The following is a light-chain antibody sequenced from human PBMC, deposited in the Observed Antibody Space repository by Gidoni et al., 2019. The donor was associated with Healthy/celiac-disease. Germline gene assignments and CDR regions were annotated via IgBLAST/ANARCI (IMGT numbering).Light chain of an antibody. CDR3: WCYYSSLSGWV. CDR2: DNS. CDR1: SSNNVAGYD. J-gene: IGLJ3*02. V-gene: IGLV1-40*01. Sequence: QSVLAQPPGVSGDPGTIATISCTGSSSNNVAGYDVHWYQQLPGTAPKPLIYDNSNRPPAVPARFSGSKSGTSASLAITGRQAADEADYYCWCYYSSLSGWVFGGGTKLTVL.